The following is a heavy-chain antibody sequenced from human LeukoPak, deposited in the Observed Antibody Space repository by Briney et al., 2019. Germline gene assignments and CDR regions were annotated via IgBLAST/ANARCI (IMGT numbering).Heavy chain of an antibody. CDR3: AKGRTRLTTTPFDY. CDR2: MSYDGSSE. D-gene: IGHD4-17*01. Sequence: GRSLRLSCAVSGFTFTSYGMHWVRQAPGKGLEWVAFMSYDGSSEYYADSVEGRFTMSRDNSENTLHLQMNSLRVEDTAVYYCAKGRTRLTTTPFDYWGQGTLVTVSS. V-gene: IGHV3-30*18. J-gene: IGHJ4*02. CDR1: GFTFTSYG.